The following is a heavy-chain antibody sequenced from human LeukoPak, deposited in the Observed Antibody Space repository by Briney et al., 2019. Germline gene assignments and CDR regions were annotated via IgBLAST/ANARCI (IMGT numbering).Heavy chain of an antibody. CDR3: TTDTAGATTPFDY. Sequence: GGPLRLSCAASGFTFSNAWMSWVRQAPGKGLEWVGRIKSKTDGGTTDYAAPVKGRFTISRDDSKNTLYLQMNSLKTEDTAVYYCTTDTAGATTPFDYWGQGTLVTVSS. J-gene: IGHJ4*02. CDR2: IKSKTDGGTT. CDR1: GFTFSNAW. V-gene: IGHV3-15*01. D-gene: IGHD1-26*01.